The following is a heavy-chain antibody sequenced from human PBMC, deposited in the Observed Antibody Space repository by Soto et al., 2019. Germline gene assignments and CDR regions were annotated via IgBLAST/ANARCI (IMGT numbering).Heavy chain of an antibody. CDR2: INHSGST. Sequence: SETLSLTCAVYGGSFSGYYWSWIRQPPGKGLEWIGEINHSGSTNYNPSLKSRVTISVDTSKNQFSLKLSSVTAADTAVYYCARVGRITMVRGGYYYYYGMDFWGQRTTVTVSS. V-gene: IGHV4-34*01. D-gene: IGHD3-10*01. CDR1: GGSFSGYY. J-gene: IGHJ6*02. CDR3: ARVGRITMVRGGYYYYYGMDF.